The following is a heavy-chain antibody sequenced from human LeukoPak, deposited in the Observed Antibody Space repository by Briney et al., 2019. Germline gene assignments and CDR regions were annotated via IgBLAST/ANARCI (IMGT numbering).Heavy chain of an antibody. CDR1: GFTLKTFK. Sequence: PGGSLRLSCVVSGFTLKTFKMNWVRQAPGQGLEWVSSISSDSTYTSYADSVKGRFTISGDNAKNSMYLQMDSLRAEDTAVYYCARVRRDGYYFDSWGQGTLVTVSS. J-gene: IGHJ4*02. CDR2: ISSDSTYT. D-gene: IGHD5-24*01. V-gene: IGHV3-21*01. CDR3: ARVRRDGYYFDS.